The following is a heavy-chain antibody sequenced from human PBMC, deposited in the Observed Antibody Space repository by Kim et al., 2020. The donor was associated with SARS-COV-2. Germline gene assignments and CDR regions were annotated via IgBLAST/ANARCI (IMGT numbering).Heavy chain of an antibody. Sequence: GGSLRLSCAASGFTFSSFSMNWVRQAPGKELEWVSYILSSSNTIYYADSVKGRFTISRDNAKNSLFLQMNSLRDEDTAVYYCARDKEDISLYGMDVWGQGTTVTVSS. D-gene: IGHD2-15*01. J-gene: IGHJ6*02. CDR2: ILSSSNTI. V-gene: IGHV3-48*02. CDR1: GFTFSSFS. CDR3: ARDKEDISLYGMDV.